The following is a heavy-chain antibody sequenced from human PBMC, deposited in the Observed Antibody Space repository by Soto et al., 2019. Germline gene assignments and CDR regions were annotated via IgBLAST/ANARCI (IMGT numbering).Heavy chain of an antibody. CDR2: ISHGGDT. Sequence: QVQLQESGPGLVKPSWTLSLTCVVSGASISSVRWWSWVRQPPGKGLEWIGEISHGGDTNYNPSLKSRLTMSVDTSKNQFSLNLLSVTAADTAMYYCATTDSGWPTFEAYWGQGTLVTVSS. V-gene: IGHV4-4*02. CDR3: ATTDSGWPTFEAY. J-gene: IGHJ4*02. CDR1: GASISSVRW. D-gene: IGHD6-19*01.